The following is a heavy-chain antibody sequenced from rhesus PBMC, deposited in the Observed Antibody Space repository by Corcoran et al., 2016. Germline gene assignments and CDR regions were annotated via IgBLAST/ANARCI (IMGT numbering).Heavy chain of an antibody. CDR1: EFVFISHD. CDR2: ISYTGKTT. CDR3: TRRHREY. Sequence: EVRLVESGGGLVQPGGSLRLSCATSEFVFISHDMSWVRQAPGNGLEVGSYISYTGKTTYYADSVKGRFTISRNNAEKSLSLQMNSLAAEDTAVYFCTRRHREYWGQGVLVIVSS. D-gene: IGHD1-44*02. J-gene: IGHJ4*01. V-gene: IGHV3-136*01.